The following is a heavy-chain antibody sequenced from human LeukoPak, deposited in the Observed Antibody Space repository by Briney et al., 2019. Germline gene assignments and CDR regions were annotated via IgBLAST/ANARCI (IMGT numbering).Heavy chain of an antibody. J-gene: IGHJ6*04. CDR2: ISSSGNNT. D-gene: IGHD3-10*02. V-gene: IGHV3-23*01. CDR3: AELGITMIGGV. Sequence: GGSLRLSCAASGFTFNSYAMNRVRQAPGKGLEWVSTISSSGNNTYYTDSVKGRFTISRDNSKNTLFLQMNSLRAEDTAVYYCAELGITMIGGVWGKGTTVTISS. CDR1: GFTFNSYA.